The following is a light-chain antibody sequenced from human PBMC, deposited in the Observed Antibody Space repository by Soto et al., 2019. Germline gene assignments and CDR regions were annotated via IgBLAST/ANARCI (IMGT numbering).Light chain of an antibody. CDR3: QQSGSSLT. V-gene: IGKV3-20*01. CDR1: QSVSSSY. Sequence: EIVLTQSPGTLSLSPGERATLSCRASQSVSSSYLAWYQQKPGQAPRLLIYGASSRATGIPDRFSGSGSGTDFTLTISRLEPEDFAVYYCQQSGSSLTFGGGPKVDIK. J-gene: IGKJ4*01. CDR2: GAS.